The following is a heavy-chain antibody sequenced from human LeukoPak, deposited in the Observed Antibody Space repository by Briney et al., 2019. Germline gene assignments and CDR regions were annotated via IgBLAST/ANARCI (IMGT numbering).Heavy chain of an antibody. V-gene: IGHV1-69*04. Sequence: ASVKVSCKASGGTLSSYAISWVRQAPGQGLEWMGRIIPILGIANYAQKFQGRVTITADKSTSTAYMELSSLRSEDTAVYYCASAFIAAAGAPGAFDIWGQGTMVTVSS. CDR3: ASAFIAAAGAPGAFDI. D-gene: IGHD6-13*01. CDR1: GGTLSSYA. J-gene: IGHJ3*02. CDR2: IIPILGIA.